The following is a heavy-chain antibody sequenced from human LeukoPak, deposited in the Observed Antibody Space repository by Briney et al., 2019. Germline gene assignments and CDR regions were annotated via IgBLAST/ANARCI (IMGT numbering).Heavy chain of an antibody. V-gene: IGHV4-4*07. Sequence: PSETLSLTCTVSGGSISSYYWSWIRQPAGKGLEWIGRIYPSGSTNYNPSLKSRVTMSVDTSKNQFSLRLSSVTAADTAVYYCARECPYYGSGSYCLDFWGQGTLVTASS. CDR3: ARECPYYGSGSYCLDF. D-gene: IGHD3-10*01. CDR1: GGSISSYY. CDR2: IYPSGST. J-gene: IGHJ4*02.